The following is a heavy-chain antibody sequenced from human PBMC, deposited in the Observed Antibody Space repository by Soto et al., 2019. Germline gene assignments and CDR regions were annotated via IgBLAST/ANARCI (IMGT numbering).Heavy chain of an antibody. CDR1: GFSFSTHA. J-gene: IGHJ4*02. D-gene: IGHD6-19*01. CDR2: ISSGGTTT. CDR3: AREGGSIGGWFGRKFDS. Sequence: GGSLRLSCTASGFSFSTHAMSWVRQAPGKGLEWVSSISSGGTTTFYAASVEGRFTISRDKSKNTLYLQMSSLRADDTAVYYCAREGGSIGGWFGRKFDSWGQGTQVTVSS. V-gene: IGHV3-23*01.